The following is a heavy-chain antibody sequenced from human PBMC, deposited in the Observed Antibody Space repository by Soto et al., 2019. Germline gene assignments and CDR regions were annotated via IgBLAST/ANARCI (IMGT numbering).Heavy chain of an antibody. J-gene: IGHJ4*02. D-gene: IGHD2-15*01. CDR1: GGSISGYY. CDR2: IYYSGST. CDR3: ARARGARYFDY. V-gene: IGHV4-59*08. Sequence: SETLSLTCTVSGGSISGYYWSWIRQPPGKGLEWIGYIYYSGSTNYNPSLKSRVTIPVDTSKNQFSLKLSSVTAADTAVYYCARARGARYFDYWGQGTLVTVSS.